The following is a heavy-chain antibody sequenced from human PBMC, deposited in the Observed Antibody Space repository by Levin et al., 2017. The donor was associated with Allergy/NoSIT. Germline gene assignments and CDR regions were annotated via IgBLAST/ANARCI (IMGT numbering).Heavy chain of an antibody. J-gene: IGHJ4*02. CDR2: ISSSGSTI. CDR1: GFTFSDYY. Sequence: GGSLRLSCAASGFTFSDYYMSWIRQAPGKGLEWVSYISSSGSTIYYADSVKGRFTISRDNAKNSLYLQMNSLRAEDTAVYYCASLNRGGYQLLWGFDYWGQGTLVTVSS. D-gene: IGHD2-2*01. V-gene: IGHV3-11*01. CDR3: ASLNRGGYQLLWGFDY.